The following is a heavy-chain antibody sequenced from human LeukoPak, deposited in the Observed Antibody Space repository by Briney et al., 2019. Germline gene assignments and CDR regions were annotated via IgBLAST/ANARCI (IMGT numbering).Heavy chain of an antibody. J-gene: IGHJ4*02. CDR1: GGSISSGSYY. D-gene: IGHD3-10*01. V-gene: IGHV4-61*02. CDR3: ARDASRGSAPFPFDY. CDR2: IYTSGST. Sequence: SETLSLTCTVSGGSISSGSYYWSWIRQPAGKGLEWIGRIYTSGSTNYNPSLKSRVTISVDTSKNQFSLKLSSVTAADTAVYYCARDASRGSAPFPFDYWGQGTLVTASS.